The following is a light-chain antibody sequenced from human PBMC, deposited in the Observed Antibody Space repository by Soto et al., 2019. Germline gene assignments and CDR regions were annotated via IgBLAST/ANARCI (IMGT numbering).Light chain of an antibody. CDR3: QQSSSTPLT. CDR1: EAISHY. V-gene: IGKV1-39*01. Sequence: IHMTQSPSSLSASIGDRVTITCRASEAISHYLNWYQQKPGKAPKLLIYGASKLQSGVPSRFSGSGSGTDFTLPITSLQGEDFATYYCQQSSSTPLTFGGGTKVEI. J-gene: IGKJ4*01. CDR2: GAS.